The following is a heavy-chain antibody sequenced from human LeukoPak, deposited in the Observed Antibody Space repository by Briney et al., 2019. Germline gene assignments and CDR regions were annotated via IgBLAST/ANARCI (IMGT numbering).Heavy chain of an antibody. J-gene: IGHJ4*02. CDR2: ISAYNGNT. D-gene: IGHD2-2*01. CDR3: ARGPSVGYCSSTSCSDVVVWDY. CDR1: GYTFTSYG. V-gene: IGHV1-18*01. Sequence: ASVKVSCKASGYTFTSYGISWVRQAPGQGLEWMGWISAYNGNTNYAQKLQGRVTMTTDTSTSTAYMELRSLGSDDTAVYYCARGPSVGYCSSTSCSDVVVWDYWGQGTLVTVSS.